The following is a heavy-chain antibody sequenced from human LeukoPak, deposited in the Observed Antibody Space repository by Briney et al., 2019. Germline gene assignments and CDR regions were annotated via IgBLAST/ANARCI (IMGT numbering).Heavy chain of an antibody. CDR1: GGSISSYY. CDR2: IYYSGST. CDR3: ARASDYYGSVEAFDI. D-gene: IGHD3-10*01. V-gene: IGHV4-59*08. Sequence: SETLSLTCTVSGGSISSYYWSWIRQPPGKGLEWIGYIYYSGSTNYNPSLKSRVTISVDTSKNQFSLKLSSVTAADTAVYYCARASDYYGSVEAFDIWGQGTMVTVSS. J-gene: IGHJ3*02.